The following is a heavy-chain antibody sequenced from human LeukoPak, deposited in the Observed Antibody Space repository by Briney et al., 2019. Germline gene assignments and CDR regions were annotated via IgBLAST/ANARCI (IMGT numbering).Heavy chain of an antibody. J-gene: IGHJ5*02. D-gene: IGHD4-23*01. CDR3: YGGSGSDENWFDP. CDR1: GFTFSSYW. V-gene: IGHV3-74*01. CDR2: INSDGSST. Sequence: GGSLRLSCAASGFTFSSYWKQWVRQAPGKGLVWVSRINSDGSSTSYADSVKGRFTISRDNAKNTLYLQMNSLRAEDTAVYYCYGGSGSDENWFDPWGQGTLVTVSS.